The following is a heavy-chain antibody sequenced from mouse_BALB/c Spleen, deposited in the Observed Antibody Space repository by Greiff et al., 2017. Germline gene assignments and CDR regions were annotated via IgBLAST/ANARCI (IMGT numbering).Heavy chain of an antibody. CDR1: GFTFSSYA. Sequence: EVQRVESGGGLVKPGGSLKLSCAASGFTFSSYAMSWVRQTPEKRLEWVASISSGGSTYYPDSVKGRFTISRDNARNILYLQMSSLRSEDTAMYYCARGRDGYKLDYRGQGTSVTVSS. J-gene: IGHJ4*01. CDR2: ISSGGST. CDR3: ARGRDGYKLDY. V-gene: IGHV5-6-5*01. D-gene: IGHD2-3*01.